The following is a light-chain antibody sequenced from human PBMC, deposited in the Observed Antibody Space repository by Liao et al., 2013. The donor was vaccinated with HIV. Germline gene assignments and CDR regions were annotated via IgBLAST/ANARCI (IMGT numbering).Light chain of an antibody. CDR2: YDS. CDR1: NIGTKS. J-gene: IGLJ2*01. V-gene: IGLV3-21*04. CDR3: QVWDSSSNHPVV. Sequence: SYELTQPPSVSVAPGKTASITCGGNNIGTKSVHWYQQKPGQAPVLVIYYDSDRPSGIPERFSGSNSGNTATLTISRVEAGDEADYYCQVWDSSSNHPVVFGRGTKLTVL.